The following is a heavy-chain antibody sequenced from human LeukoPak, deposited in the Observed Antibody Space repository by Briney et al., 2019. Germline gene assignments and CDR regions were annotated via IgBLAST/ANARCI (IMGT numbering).Heavy chain of an antibody. CDR1: GFTFSSYG. CDR2: ISYDGSNK. CDR3: AKGAKYSSGWYWTGIYFDY. J-gene: IGHJ4*02. Sequence: GGSLRLSCAASGFTFSSYGMHWVRQAPGKGLEWVAVISYDGSNKYCADSVKGRFTISRDNSKNTLYLQMNSLRAEDTAVYYCAKGAKYSSGWYWTGIYFDYWGQGTLVTVSS. V-gene: IGHV3-30*18. D-gene: IGHD6-19*01.